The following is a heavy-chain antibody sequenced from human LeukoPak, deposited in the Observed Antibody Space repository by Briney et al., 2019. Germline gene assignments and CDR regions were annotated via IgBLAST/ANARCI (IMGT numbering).Heavy chain of an antibody. D-gene: IGHD5-12*01. V-gene: IGHV3-74*03. CDR1: GFTISNYW. J-gene: IGHJ5*02. CDR2: IHPDGSIT. CDR3: APQQTYSPYNWFDP. Sequence: GGSLRLSCVGSGFTISNYWMHWVRQVPGTGLAWVSRIHPDGSITTYADSVKGRFTISRDNATNTLYLQMNSLRAEDTAVYYCAPQQTYSPYNWFDPWGQGTLVTVSS.